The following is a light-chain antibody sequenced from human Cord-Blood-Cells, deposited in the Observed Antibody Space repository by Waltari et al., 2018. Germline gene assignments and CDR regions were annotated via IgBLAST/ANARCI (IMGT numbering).Light chain of an antibody. J-gene: IGKJ4*01. Sequence: DIQMTQSPSSLSASVGDRVTITCRASQSISSYLNWDQQKPGKAPKLLIYAASSLQSGVPSRFSGSGSGTDFTLTSSSLQPEDFATYYCQQSYSTPLTVGGGTKVEIK. CDR1: QSISSY. V-gene: IGKV1-39*01. CDR2: AAS. CDR3: QQSYSTPLT.